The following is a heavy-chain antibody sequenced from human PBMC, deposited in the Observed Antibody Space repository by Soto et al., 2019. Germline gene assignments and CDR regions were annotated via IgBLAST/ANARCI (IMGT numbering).Heavy chain of an antibody. CDR3: AIGHRVVPAAHSGGGGHTPLGGDY. CDR1: GFTFSSYA. Sequence: GGSLRLSCAASGFTFSSYAMSWVRQAPGKGLEWVSAISGSGGSTYYANSVKGRFTISRGNSKNTLYLQMNSLRAEDTAVYYCAIGHRVVPAAHSGGGGHTPLGGDYWGQGTLVTVSS. CDR2: ISGSGGST. D-gene: IGHD2-2*01. V-gene: IGHV3-23*01. J-gene: IGHJ4*02.